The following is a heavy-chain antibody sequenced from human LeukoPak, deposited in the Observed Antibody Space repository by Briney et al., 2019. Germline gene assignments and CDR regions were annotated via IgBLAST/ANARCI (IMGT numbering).Heavy chain of an antibody. CDR1: GGSISSSSYY. V-gene: IGHV4-39*01. CDR3: ARRLRRTHLFDY. J-gene: IGHJ4*02. CDR2: IYYSGST. Sequence: SETLSLTCTVSGGSISSSSYYWGWIRQPPGKGLERIGTIYYSGSTFSNPSFRSRVTISVDTSQNQFSLKLSSVTAADTAVYYCARRLRRTHLFDYWGQGTLVTVSS. D-gene: IGHD1/OR15-1a*01.